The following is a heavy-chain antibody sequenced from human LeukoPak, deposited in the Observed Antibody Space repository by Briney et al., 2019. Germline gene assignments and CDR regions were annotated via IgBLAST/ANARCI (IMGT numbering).Heavy chain of an antibody. CDR3: ARDISSGYYDAFDI. Sequence: GGSLRLSCAASGFTFSSYEMNWVRQAPGKGLEWVSIIYSGGSTYCADSVKGRFTISRDNSKNTLYLQMNSLRAEDTAVYYCARDISSGYYDAFDIWGQGTMVTVSS. V-gene: IGHV3-66*01. J-gene: IGHJ3*02. D-gene: IGHD3-22*01. CDR1: GFTFSSYE. CDR2: IYSGGST.